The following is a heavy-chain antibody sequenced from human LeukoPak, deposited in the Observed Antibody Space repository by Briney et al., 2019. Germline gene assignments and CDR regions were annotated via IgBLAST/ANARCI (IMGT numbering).Heavy chain of an antibody. CDR3: ARDPDCSSTSCPTLFYYYGMDV. D-gene: IGHD2-2*01. V-gene: IGHV1-46*01. J-gene: IGHJ6*02. CDR2: INPSGGST. Sequence: ASVKVSCKASGYTFTSYYMHWVRQAPGQGLEWMGIINPSGGSTSYAQKFQGRVTMTRDTSTSTVCMELSSLRSEDTAVYYCARDPDCSSTSCPTLFYYYGMDVWGQGTTVTVSS. CDR1: GYTFTSYY.